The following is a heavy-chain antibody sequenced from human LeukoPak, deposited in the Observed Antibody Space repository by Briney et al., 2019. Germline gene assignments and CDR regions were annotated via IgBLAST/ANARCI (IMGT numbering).Heavy chain of an antibody. CDR1: GFTFSSYA. V-gene: IGHV3-23*01. D-gene: IGHD3-16*02. CDR2: ISGSGGST. J-gene: IGHJ4*02. Sequence: GGSLRLSCAAFGFTFSSYAMSWVRQAPGKGLEWVSAISGSGGSTYYADSVKGRFTISRDNSKNTLYLQMNSLRAEDTAVYYCAKSPPKEYDYVWGSYRPPANYWGQGTLVTVSS. CDR3: AKSPPKEYDYVWGSYRPPANY.